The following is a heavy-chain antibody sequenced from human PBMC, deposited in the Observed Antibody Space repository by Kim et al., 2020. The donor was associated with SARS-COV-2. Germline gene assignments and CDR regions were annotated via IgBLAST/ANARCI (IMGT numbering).Heavy chain of an antibody. J-gene: IGHJ6*02. CDR2: INQDRSEI. D-gene: IGHD1-1*01. V-gene: IGHV3-7*01. Sequence: GGSLRLSCAGSGFTFSHYWMSWVRQAPGKGLEWVAGINQDRSEIYYVDSVKGRFTISRDNAKSSVYLQMNGLRAEDTAVYHCGERHGWGQGHMVTVAS. CDR1: GFTFSHYW. CDR3: GERHG.